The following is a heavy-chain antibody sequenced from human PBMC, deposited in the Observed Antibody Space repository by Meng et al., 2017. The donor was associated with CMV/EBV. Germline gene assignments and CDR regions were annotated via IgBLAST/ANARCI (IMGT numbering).Heavy chain of an antibody. V-gene: IGHV6-1*01. D-gene: IGHD1-26*01. CDR1: GDSVSSNSVA. Sequence: ISGDSVSSNSVAWNWIRQSPSRGLEWPGRTYYRSKWFYDYAVSVKSRITIKPDTSKNQFSLQLNSVTPEDTAVYYCAMLSVGATFDYWGQGALVTVSS. CDR2: TYYRSKWFY. CDR3: AMLSVGATFDY. J-gene: IGHJ4*02.